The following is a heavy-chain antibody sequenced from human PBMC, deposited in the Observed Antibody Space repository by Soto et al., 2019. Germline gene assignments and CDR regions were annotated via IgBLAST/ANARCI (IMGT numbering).Heavy chain of an antibody. Sequence: EVQLVESGGDLVQPGGSLRLSCAASGFTFSSYWMHWVRQAPGKGLVWVSRIKSDGSGAIYADSVKGRFTVSRDNDKNTLYLLMSRLSTEDTAVDYCARGAGDYHDGNGCRGRHWGQGSWVTVSS. CDR2: IKSDGSGA. J-gene: IGHJ4*02. D-gene: IGHD3-22*01. V-gene: IGHV3-74*01. CDR1: GFTFSSYW. CDR3: ARGAGDYHDGNGCRGRH.